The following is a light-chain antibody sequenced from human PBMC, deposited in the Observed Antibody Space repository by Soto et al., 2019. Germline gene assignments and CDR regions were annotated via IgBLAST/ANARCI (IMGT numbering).Light chain of an antibody. J-gene: IGLJ1*01. V-gene: IGLV2-14*01. CDR2: DVS. CDR1: SSDVGGYNY. CDR3: SSYTSSSTPYV. Sequence: QSVLTRPASGSGSPGQSITISCTGTSSDVGGYNYVSWYQQHPGKAPKLMIYDVSNRPSGVSNRFSGSKSGNTASLTISGLQAEDEADYYCSSYTSSSTPYVFGTGTKVTVL.